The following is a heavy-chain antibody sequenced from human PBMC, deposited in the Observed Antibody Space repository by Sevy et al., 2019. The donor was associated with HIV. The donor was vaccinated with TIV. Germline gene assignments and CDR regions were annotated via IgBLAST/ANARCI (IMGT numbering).Heavy chain of an antibody. CDR2: ISSSSSYI. D-gene: IGHD6-13*01. Sequence: EGSLRLSCAASGFTFSSYSMNWVRQAPGKGLEWVSSISSSSSYIYYADSVKGRFTISRDNAKNSLYLQMNSLRAEDTAVYYCARGRGDIAAAGWDPNWFDPWGQGTLVTVSS. CDR1: GFTFSSYS. CDR3: ARGRGDIAAAGWDPNWFDP. V-gene: IGHV3-21*01. J-gene: IGHJ5*02.